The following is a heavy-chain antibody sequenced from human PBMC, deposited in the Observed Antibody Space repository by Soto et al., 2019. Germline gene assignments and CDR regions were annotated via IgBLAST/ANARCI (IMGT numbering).Heavy chain of an antibody. D-gene: IGHD2-15*01. Sequence: ASVKVSCKASGYTLTSYAMNWVRQAPGQGLEWMGGIIPMFGTTNYAQRFQGRVTITADESTGTAYMELRSLTSEDTAVYYCARGTQTVVVPDYWGQGTLVTVSS. V-gene: IGHV1-69*13. CDR2: IIPMFGTT. J-gene: IGHJ4*02. CDR1: GYTLTSYA. CDR3: ARGTQTVVVPDY.